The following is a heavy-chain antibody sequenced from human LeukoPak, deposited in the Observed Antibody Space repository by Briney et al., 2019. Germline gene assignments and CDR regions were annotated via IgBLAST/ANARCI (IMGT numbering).Heavy chain of an antibody. D-gene: IGHD2-15*01. V-gene: IGHV3-23*01. CDR3: AKDSDIVVVVRLDNWFDP. CDR1: GFTVSSNY. J-gene: IGHJ5*02. Sequence: GGSLRLSCAASGFTVSSNYMSWVRQAPGKGLEWVSAISGSGGSTYYADSVKGRFTISRDNSKNTLYLQMNSLRAEDTAVYYCAKDSDIVVVVRLDNWFDPWGQGTLVTVSS. CDR2: ISGSGGST.